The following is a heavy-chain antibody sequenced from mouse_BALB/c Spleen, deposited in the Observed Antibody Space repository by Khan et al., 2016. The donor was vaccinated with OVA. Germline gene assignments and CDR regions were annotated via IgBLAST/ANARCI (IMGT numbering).Heavy chain of an antibody. J-gene: IGHJ3*01. CDR3: AREWAAWFPY. CDR1: GYTFTDYN. V-gene: IGHV1-77*01. CDR2: IYPGSDNT. Sequence: QVQLQQPGVELARPGASVKLSCKTSGYTFTDYNINWMRQRTGQGLEWIGEIYPGSDNTFYNEKFRGKATLTADKSSSTAYMQLSSLTSEDSAVYFCAREWAAWFPYWGQGTLVTVSA.